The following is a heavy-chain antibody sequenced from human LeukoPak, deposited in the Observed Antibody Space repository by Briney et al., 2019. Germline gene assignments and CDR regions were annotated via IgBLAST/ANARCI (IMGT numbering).Heavy chain of an antibody. V-gene: IGHV4-30-2*01. CDR2: IYHSGST. CDR3: AREEWFDP. CDR1: GGSISSGGYS. Sequence: SEALSLTCAVSGGSISSGGYSWSWIRQPPGKGLEWIGYIYHSGSTYYSPSLKSRVTISVDRSKNQFSLKLSSVTAADTAVYYCAREEWFDPWGQGTLVTVSS. J-gene: IGHJ5*02.